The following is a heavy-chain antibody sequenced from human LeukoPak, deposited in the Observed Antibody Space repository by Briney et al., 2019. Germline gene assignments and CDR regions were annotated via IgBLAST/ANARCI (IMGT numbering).Heavy chain of an antibody. V-gene: IGHV4-34*01. J-gene: IGHJ5*02. CDR2: INHSGST. CDR3: ARLPLLWFGYNWFDP. CDR1: GVSFSGYY. Sequence: SETLSLTCAVYGVSFSGYYWSWIRQPPGKGLEWIGEINHSGSTNYNPSLKSRVTISVDTSKNQFSLKLSSVTAADTAVYYCARLPLLWFGYNWFDPWGQGTLVTVSS. D-gene: IGHD3-10*01.